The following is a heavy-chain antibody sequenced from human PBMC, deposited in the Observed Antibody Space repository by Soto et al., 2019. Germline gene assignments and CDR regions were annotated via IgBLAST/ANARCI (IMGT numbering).Heavy chain of an antibody. CDR3: ATEYSSSSTLDY. CDR1: GYTLTELS. D-gene: IGHD6-6*01. Sequence: ASVKVSCKVSGYTLTELSMHWVRQAPGKGLEWMGGFDPEDGETIYAQKFQGRVTMTEDTSTDTAYMELSSLRSEDTAVYYCATEYSSSSTLDYWGQGTLVTVPQ. J-gene: IGHJ4*02. CDR2: FDPEDGET. V-gene: IGHV1-24*01.